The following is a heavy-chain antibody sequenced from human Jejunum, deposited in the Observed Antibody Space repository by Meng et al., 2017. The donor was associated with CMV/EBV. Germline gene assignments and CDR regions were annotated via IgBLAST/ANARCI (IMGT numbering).Heavy chain of an antibody. CDR3: ARVAPSGYRYFDY. CDR1: GYPFTSYT. CDR2: INTNTAIP. J-gene: IGHJ4*02. V-gene: IGHV7-4-1*02. D-gene: IGHD3-3*01. Sequence: LGDIGSGLKRPGASVKVSCKASGYPFTSYTMNWVRQAPGQGLEWMGWINTNTAIPTYAQGFTGRFVFSLDTSFRTAYLQISSLKAEDTAVYYCARVAPSGYRYFDYWGQGTLVTVSS.